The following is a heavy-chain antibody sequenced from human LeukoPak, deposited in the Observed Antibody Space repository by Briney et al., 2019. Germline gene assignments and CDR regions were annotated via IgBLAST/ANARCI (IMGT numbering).Heavy chain of an antibody. V-gene: IGHV4-39*01. J-gene: IGHJ6*02. CDR2: IYYSGST. Sequence: SETLSLTRTVSGGSMSSSTYYWGWLRQPPGEGLEWIGSIYYSGSTYYNPSLKIRVTLSVDTSKNQFSLKLNSVTAADTAVYYCASHIALVRGIFNRGLDVWGQGTTVTVSS. CDR1: GGSMSSSTYY. D-gene: IGHD3-10*01. CDR3: ASHIALVRGIFNRGLDV.